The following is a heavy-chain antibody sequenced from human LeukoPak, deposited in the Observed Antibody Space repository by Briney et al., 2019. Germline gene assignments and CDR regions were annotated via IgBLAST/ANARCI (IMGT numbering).Heavy chain of an antibody. CDR1: GGSISSGSYY. V-gene: IGHV4-61*02. Sequence: PSQTLSLTCTVSGGSISSGSYYWSWIRQPAGKGLGWIGRIYTSGSTNYNPSLKSRVTISVDTSKNQFSLKLSSVTAADTAVYYCASTSSSWIDAFDIWGQGTMVTVSS. D-gene: IGHD6-13*01. CDR2: IYTSGST. J-gene: IGHJ3*02. CDR3: ASTSSSWIDAFDI.